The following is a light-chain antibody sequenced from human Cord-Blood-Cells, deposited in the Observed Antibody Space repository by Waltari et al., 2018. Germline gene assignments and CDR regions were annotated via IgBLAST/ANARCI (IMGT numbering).Light chain of an antibody. Sequence: DIVMTQSPDSLAVSLGERATINCKSSQSVLYSSNNKNYLAWYQQKPGQPPKLLIYWASTRESGVPDRFSGSGSGTDFTLTISILQAEDVAVYYCQQYYSTPLTFGPGTKVDIK. J-gene: IGKJ3*01. CDR2: WAS. CDR1: QSVLYSSNNKNY. CDR3: QQYYSTPLT. V-gene: IGKV4-1*01.